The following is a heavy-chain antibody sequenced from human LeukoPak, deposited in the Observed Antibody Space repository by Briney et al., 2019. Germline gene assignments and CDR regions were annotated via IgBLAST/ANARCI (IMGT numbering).Heavy chain of an antibody. D-gene: IGHD3-10*01. CDR3: ARDPVTMVRGVIGYGMDV. J-gene: IGHJ6*04. CDR1: GGTFSSYA. V-gene: IGHV1-69*01. CDR2: IIPIFGTA. Sequence: GSSVKVSCKASGGTFSSYAISWVRQAPGQGLEWMGGIIPIFGTANYAQKFQGRVTITADESTSTAYMELSSLRSEDTAVYYCARDPVTMVRGVIGYGMDVWGKGTTVTVSS.